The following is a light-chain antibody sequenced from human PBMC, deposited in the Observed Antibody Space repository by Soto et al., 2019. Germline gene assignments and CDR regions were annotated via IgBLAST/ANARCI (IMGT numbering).Light chain of an antibody. CDR3: QQYHRYST. Sequence: DIQMTQSPSSLSASVGDRVTITCRASQSISGYLNWYQQKPGKAPKVLIYDVSTLASGVPSRFSGSASGTEFTLTISNLESDDFASYYCQQYHRYSTFGQGTKVDIK. J-gene: IGKJ1*01. V-gene: IGKV1-5*01. CDR1: QSISGY. CDR2: DVS.